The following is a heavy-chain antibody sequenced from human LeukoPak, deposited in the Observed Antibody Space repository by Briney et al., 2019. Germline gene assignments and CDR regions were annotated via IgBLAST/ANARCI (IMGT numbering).Heavy chain of an antibody. CDR1: GFTFSSNG. CDR2: IRYDGSNK. J-gene: IGHJ4*02. D-gene: IGHD3-22*01. CDR3: AKEYYYDSSGYYFDY. V-gene: IGHV3-30*02. Sequence: GGSLRLSCAASGFTFSSNGMHWVRQAPGKGLEWVAFIRYDGSNKYYADSVKGRFTISRDNSKNTLYLQMNSLRAEDTAVYYCAKEYYYDSSGYYFDYWGQGTLVTVSS.